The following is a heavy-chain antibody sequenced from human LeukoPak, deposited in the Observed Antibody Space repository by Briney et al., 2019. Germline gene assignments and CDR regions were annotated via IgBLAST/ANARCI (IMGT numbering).Heavy chain of an antibody. Sequence: GGSLRLSCAASGFTFSNYWMHWIRQGPGKELVWVSRISGDGTTTNYADSVKGRFTISRDNAKNTLYLQMNSLIVEDTALYYCARDGTFDNWGQGTLVTVSS. CDR1: GFTFSNYW. CDR3: ARDGTFDN. V-gene: IGHV3-74*01. D-gene: IGHD6-13*01. CDR2: ISGDGTTT. J-gene: IGHJ4*02.